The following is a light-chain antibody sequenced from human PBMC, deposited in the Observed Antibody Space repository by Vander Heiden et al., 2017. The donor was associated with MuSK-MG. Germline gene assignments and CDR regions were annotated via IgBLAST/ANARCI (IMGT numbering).Light chain of an antibody. V-gene: IGLV2-14*03. CDR3: SSYTSSSTGV. CDR1: SSDVGGYDF. CDR2: DVS. J-gene: IGLJ2*01. Sequence: QSALTQPASVSGSPGQSITISCTGTSSDVGGYDFVSWYQQHPGKAPKLMIYDVSNRPSGVSNRFSGSKSGNTASLTISGRQEEDEADYYCSSYTSSSTGVFGGGTKLTVL.